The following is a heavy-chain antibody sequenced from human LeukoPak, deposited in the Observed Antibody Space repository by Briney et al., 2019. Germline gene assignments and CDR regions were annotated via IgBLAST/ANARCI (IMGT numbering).Heavy chain of an antibody. CDR1: GYTFNSYD. CDR2: MTPHSGKT. D-gene: IGHD7-27*01. V-gene: IGHV1-8*01. Sequence: ASVKVSCKASGYTFNSYDINWVRLATGQGLEWMGWMTPHSGKTGYAQKFQGRVTITRDISISTAYLELSSLRSEDTAVYYCARDGLTGDSGGWFDPWGQGTLVTVSS. CDR3: ARDGLTGDSGGWFDP. J-gene: IGHJ5*02.